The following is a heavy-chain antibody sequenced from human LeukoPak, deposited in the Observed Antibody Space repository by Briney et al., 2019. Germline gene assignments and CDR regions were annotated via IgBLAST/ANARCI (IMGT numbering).Heavy chain of an antibody. CDR2: ISGDGGNM. CDR1: GFTFEDYA. CDR3: AKDLPQYYDFWSGYYGGFDY. Sequence: PGGSLRLSCAASGFTFEDYAMHWVRQAPGKGLEWVSLISGDGGNMYYADSVKGRFTISRDNSKNSLYLQMNSLRTEDTALYYCAKDLPQYYDFWSGYYGGFDYWGQGTLVTVSS. D-gene: IGHD3-3*01. J-gene: IGHJ4*02. V-gene: IGHV3-43*02.